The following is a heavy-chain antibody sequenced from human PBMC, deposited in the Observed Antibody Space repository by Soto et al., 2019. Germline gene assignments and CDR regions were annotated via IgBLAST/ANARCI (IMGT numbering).Heavy chain of an antibody. CDR1: GFTFNTHW. V-gene: IGHV3-74*01. CDR3: ARGGAMGVDY. J-gene: IGHJ4*02. D-gene: IGHD1-26*01. CDR2: IYFDGITT. Sequence: GGALRLSCTASGFTFNTHWMHWVRQAPGKGLVWVSRIYFDGITTNYADSVKGRLTVSRDNAKNTVYLHVNTLRDEDTAVYYCARGGAMGVDYWGQGTLVTVSS.